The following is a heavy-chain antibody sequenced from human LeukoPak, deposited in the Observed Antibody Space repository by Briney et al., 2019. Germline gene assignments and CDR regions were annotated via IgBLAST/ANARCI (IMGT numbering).Heavy chain of an antibody. D-gene: IGHD3-10*01. V-gene: IGHV4-30-2*01. CDR1: GGSISSGGYS. J-gene: IGHJ6*03. Sequence: SQTLSLTCAVSGGSISSGGYSWSWIRQPPGKGLEWIGYIYHSGSTYYNPSLKSRVTISVDRSKNQFSLKLSSVTAADTAVYYCARGYSNYYYYMDVWGKGTTVTVSS. CDR3: ARGYSNYYYYMDV. CDR2: IYHSGST.